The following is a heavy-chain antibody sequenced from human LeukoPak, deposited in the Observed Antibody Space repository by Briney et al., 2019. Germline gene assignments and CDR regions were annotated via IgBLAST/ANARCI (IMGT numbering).Heavy chain of an antibody. V-gene: IGHV3-48*03. CDR1: GFTFSSYE. J-gene: IGHJ4*02. CDR2: ISSSGSTI. CDR3: AREIAVAGFDY. Sequence: GGSLRLSCAASGFTFSSYEMNWVRQAPGKGLEWVSYISSSGSTIYYADSVKGRFTISRDNAKNSLYLQMNSLRAEDTAVYYCAREIAVAGFDYWGQGTLVTVSP. D-gene: IGHD6-19*01.